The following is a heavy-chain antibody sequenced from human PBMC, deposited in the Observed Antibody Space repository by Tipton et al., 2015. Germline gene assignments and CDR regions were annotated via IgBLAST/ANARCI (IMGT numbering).Heavy chain of an antibody. CDR2: ISHSGST. V-gene: IGHV4-38-2*02. D-gene: IGHD5-24*01. CDR1: AYSISTDYY. CDR3: ARDLEHGMDV. Sequence: TLSLTCAVSAYSISTDYYWGWIRQPPGKGLEWIGTISHSGSTYYNPSLKSRVTMSADTSKNQFSLTLNSVAAADTAVYYCARDLEHGMDVWGHGTTVTVSS. J-gene: IGHJ6*02.